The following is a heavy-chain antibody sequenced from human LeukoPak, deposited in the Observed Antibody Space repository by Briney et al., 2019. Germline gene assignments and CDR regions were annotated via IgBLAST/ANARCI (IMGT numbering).Heavy chain of an antibody. V-gene: IGHV3-30*18. CDR3: AKEYTSRWSYWHFDL. CDR1: GFTFSSYG. Sequence: PGGSLRLSCVASGFTFSSYGMHWVRQAPGKGLEWVAVISYNEDAKIYADSVKGRFTISRDNSKNTLYLQMDSLRAEDTDLYYCAKEYTSRWSYWHFDLWGRGTLVTVSS. D-gene: IGHD6-13*01. J-gene: IGHJ2*01. CDR2: ISYNEDAK.